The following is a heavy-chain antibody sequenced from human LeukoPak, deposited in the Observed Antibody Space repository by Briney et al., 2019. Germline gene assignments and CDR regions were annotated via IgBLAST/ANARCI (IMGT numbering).Heavy chain of an antibody. CDR1: GFTFSSYA. Sequence: RPGGSLRLSCAASGFTFSSYAMSWVRQAPGEGLEWVSAISGSGGSTYYADSVKGRFTISRDNSKNTLYLQMNSLRAEDTAVYYCAKGFYVWGSYRYDSPFDYWGQGTLVTVSS. CDR2: ISGSGGST. D-gene: IGHD3-16*02. CDR3: AKGFYVWGSYRYDSPFDY. V-gene: IGHV3-23*01. J-gene: IGHJ4*02.